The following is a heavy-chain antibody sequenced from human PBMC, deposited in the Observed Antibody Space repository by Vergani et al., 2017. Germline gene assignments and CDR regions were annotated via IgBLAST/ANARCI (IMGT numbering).Heavy chain of an antibody. J-gene: IGHJ4*02. CDR3: ARSRRVMAYYFDS. CDR2: IYWNDNT. V-gene: IGHV2-5*01. D-gene: IGHD5-24*01. Sequence: QITLKESGPTLVKPTQSLTLICTFSGFLLTTTGLAVGWIRQPPGNALEWLALIYWNDNTHYSPSLETRLTISKDTSKNQVVLKISDVDPADSATYYCARSRRVMAYYFDSWGQGIQVAVSS. CDR1: GFLLTTTGLA.